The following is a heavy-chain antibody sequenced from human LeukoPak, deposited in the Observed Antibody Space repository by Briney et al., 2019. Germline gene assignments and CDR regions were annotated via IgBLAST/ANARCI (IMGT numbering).Heavy chain of an antibody. D-gene: IGHD3-16*02. J-gene: IGHJ3*02. CDR3: ASQGLHDYVWGSYRKNDAFDI. CDR2: IYYSGST. Sequence: SETLSLTCTVSGGSISSYYWSWIRQPPGKGLEWIGYIYYSGSTNYNPSLKSRVTISVDTSKNQFSLKLSSVTAADTAMYYCASQGLHDYVWGSYRKNDAFDIWGQGTMVTVSS. CDR1: GGSISSYY. V-gene: IGHV4-59*01.